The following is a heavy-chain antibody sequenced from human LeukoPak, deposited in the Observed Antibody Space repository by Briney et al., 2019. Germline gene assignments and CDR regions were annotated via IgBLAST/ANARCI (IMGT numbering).Heavy chain of an antibody. Sequence: GGSLRLSCAASGFTFSSYEMNWVRQAPGKGLEWVSAISGSGGSTYYADSVKGRFTISRDNSKNTLYLQMNSLRAEDTAVYYCASLGSGWPQGYYYYYMDVWGKGTTVTVSS. CDR2: ISGSGGST. CDR1: GFTFSSYE. CDR3: ASLGSGWPQGYYYYYMDV. V-gene: IGHV3-23*01. J-gene: IGHJ6*03. D-gene: IGHD6-19*01.